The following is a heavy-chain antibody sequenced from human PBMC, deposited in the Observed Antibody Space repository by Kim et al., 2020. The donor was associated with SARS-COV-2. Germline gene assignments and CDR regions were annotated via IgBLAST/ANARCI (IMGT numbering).Heavy chain of an antibody. J-gene: IGHJ2*01. CDR3: ARPKKNWGPWYFDL. CDR1: GGSISSYY. CDR2: IYYSGST. D-gene: IGHD7-27*01. V-gene: IGHV4-59*08. Sequence: SETLSLTCTVSGGSISSYYWSWIRQPPGKGLEWIWYIYYSGSTNYNPSLKSRVTMSVDTSKNQFSLKLSSVTAADTAVYYCARPKKNWGPWYFDLWGRGALGTVSS.